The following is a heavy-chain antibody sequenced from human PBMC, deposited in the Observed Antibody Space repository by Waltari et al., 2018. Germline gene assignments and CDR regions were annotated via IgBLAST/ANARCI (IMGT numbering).Heavy chain of an antibody. CDR2: INNDGSSA. CDR3: AKGVGAQGGGGY. D-gene: IGHD1-26*01. J-gene: IGHJ4*02. Sequence: EVPLVESGGGIVQPGGSLRLSCEASGFTLSTSYIHWLRQGTGKGLVWVSRINNDGSSANYADSVKGRFTISRDNGKNTLYLQMNSLRAEDTAVYYWAKGVGAQGGGGYWGQGTLVTVSS. V-gene: IGHV3-74*01. CDR1: GFTLSTSY.